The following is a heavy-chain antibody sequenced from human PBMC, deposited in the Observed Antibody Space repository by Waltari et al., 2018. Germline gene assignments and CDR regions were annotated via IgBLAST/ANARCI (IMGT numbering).Heavy chain of an antibody. J-gene: IGHJ2*01. Sequence: QVQLQESGPGLVKPSQTLSLTCTVSGGSISSGSYYWRWIRPPAGKGLEWIGRIYTSGSTNYNPSLKSRVTISVDTSKNQFSLKLSSVTAADTAVYYCASDRRDPLDLWGRGTLVTVSS. CDR1: GGSISSGSYY. CDR3: ASDRRDPLDL. CDR2: IYTSGST. V-gene: IGHV4-61*02.